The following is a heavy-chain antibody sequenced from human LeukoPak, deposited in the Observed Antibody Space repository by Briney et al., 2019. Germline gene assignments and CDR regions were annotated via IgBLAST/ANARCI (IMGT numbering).Heavy chain of an antibody. V-gene: IGHV1-58*02. D-gene: IGHD6-13*01. J-gene: IGHJ4*02. Sequence: SVKVSCKASGFTFTSSAMQWVRQARGQRLEWIGWIVVGSGNTNYAQKFQERVTITRDMSTSTAYMELSSLRSEDTAVYYCATADVVAAAGSYYFDYWGQGTLVTVSS. CDR2: IVVGSGNT. CDR3: ATADVVAAAGSYYFDY. CDR1: GFTFTSSA.